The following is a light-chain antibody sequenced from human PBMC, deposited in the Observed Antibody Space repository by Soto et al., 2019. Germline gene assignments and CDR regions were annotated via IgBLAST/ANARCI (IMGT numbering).Light chain of an antibody. CDR2: DAS. V-gene: IGKV1-5*01. Sequence: DIQMTQSPSTLSASVGDRVTITCRASQSISSWLAWYQQKPGKAPKLLIYDASSLESGVPSRFSGSGSGTEFTLTISSLQPDDFATYYCQQYNSYSVTLGQGTKVDLK. CDR1: QSISSW. CDR3: QQYNSYSVT. J-gene: IGKJ1*01.